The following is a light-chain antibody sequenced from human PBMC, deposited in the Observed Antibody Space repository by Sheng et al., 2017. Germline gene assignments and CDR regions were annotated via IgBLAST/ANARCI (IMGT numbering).Light chain of an antibody. V-gene: IGLV1-47*01. CDR2: RI. CDR1: SSNIGSYY. Sequence: QSVLTQPPSVSGTPGQRVTISCSGSSSNIGSYYVYWYQQVPGMAPKLLTTIRIIKRPLGVPDRFSGSKSGTSASLVISGLRSEDEADYYCAVWDDRLSGRVFGGGTKLTVL. CDR3: AVWDDRLSGRV. J-gene: IGLJ3*02.